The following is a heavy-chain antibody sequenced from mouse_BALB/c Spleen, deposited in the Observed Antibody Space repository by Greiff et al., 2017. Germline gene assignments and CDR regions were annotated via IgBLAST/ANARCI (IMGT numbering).Heavy chain of an antibody. CDR1: GFTFSSYA. D-gene: IGHD2-10*02. V-gene: IGHV5-6-5*01. Sequence: EVMLVESGGGLVKPGGSLKLSCAASGFTFSSYAMSWVRQTPEKRLEWVASISSGGSTYYPDSVKGRFTISRDNARNILYLQMSSLRSEDTAMYYCASLGWSHYWGQGTTLTVSS. CDR2: ISSGGST. J-gene: IGHJ2*01. CDR3: ASLGWSHY.